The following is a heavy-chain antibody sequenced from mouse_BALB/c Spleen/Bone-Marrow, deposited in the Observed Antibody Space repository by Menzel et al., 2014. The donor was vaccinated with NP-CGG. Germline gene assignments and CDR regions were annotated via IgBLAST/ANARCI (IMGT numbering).Heavy chain of an antibody. CDR2: IYPSDSYT. V-gene: IGHV1-69*02. CDR3: TRPGYFYGSGPYAMDY. J-gene: IGHJ4*01. D-gene: IGHD1-1*01. CDR1: GYTFTNYW. Sequence: VQLQESGAELVRPGASVKLSCKASGYTFTNYWINWVKQRPGQGLEWIGNIYPSDSYTNYNQKFKDKATLTVDKSSSTAYMQLSSPTSEDSAVYYCTRPGYFYGSGPYAMDYWGQGTSVTVSS.